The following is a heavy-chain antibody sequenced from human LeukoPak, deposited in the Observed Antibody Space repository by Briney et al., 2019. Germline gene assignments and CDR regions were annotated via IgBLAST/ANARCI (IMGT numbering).Heavy chain of an antibody. CDR3: ARDLDNWNYAFDI. D-gene: IGHD1-7*01. J-gene: IGHJ3*02. CDR2: IYYSGST. CDR1: GGSISSSGYY. Sequence: SETLSLTCTVSGGSISSSGYYWGWIRQPPGKGLEWIGYIYYSGSTNYNPSLKSRVTISVDTSKNQFSLKLSSVTAADTAVYYCARDLDNWNYAFDIWGQGTMVTVSS. V-gene: IGHV4-61*08.